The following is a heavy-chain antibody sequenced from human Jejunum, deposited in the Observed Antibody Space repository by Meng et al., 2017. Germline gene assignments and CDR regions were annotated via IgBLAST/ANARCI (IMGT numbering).Heavy chain of an antibody. V-gene: IGHV7-4-1*02. D-gene: IGHD6-6*01. CDR1: GYPFISYP. Sequence: QVQLVQSGSELKKPGASVKVSCMASGYPFISYPITWVRHAPGQGPEWMAWINTSTGKPTYAQGFTGRFAFSLDISVNTAYLEISSLKGDDTAMYYCAREKWQHGSSFDVWGQGTLVTVSS. CDR3: AREKWQHGSSFDV. J-gene: IGHJ4*02. CDR2: INTSTGKP.